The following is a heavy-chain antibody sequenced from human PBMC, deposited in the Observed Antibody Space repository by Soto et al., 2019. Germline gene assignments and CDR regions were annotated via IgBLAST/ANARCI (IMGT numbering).Heavy chain of an antibody. CDR1: GFTFSSYA. J-gene: IGHJ4*02. V-gene: IGHV3-23*01. CDR3: ARDLRTVAGTVGSVVDY. Sequence: PGGSLRLSCAASGFTFSSYAMSWVRQAPGKGLEWVSAISGSGGSTYYADSVKGRFTISRDNSKNSLYLQMNSLRAEDTAVYYCARDLRTVAGTVGSVVDYWGQGTLVTVSS. D-gene: IGHD6-19*01. CDR2: ISGSGGST.